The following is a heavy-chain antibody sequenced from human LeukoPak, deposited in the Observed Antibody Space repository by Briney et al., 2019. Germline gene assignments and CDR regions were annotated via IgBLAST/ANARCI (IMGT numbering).Heavy chain of an antibody. V-gene: IGHV4-59*11. D-gene: IGHD3-22*01. CDR1: GGSLSTHH. CDR3: ARGYDSSAYYPFNY. J-gene: IGHJ4*02. Sequence: LETLSLTCVVSGGSLSTHHWSWIRQSPGRGLEWIGYISDSGSTNYNPSLKSRVIISVDTSKNQFSLMLSSVTAADTAVYYCARGYDSSAYYPFNYWGQGTLVTVSS. CDR2: ISDSGST.